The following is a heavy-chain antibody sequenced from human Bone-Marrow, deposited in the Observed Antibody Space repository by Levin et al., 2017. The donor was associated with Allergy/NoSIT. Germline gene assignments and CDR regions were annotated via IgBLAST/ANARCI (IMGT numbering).Heavy chain of an antibody. V-gene: IGHV3-15*01. J-gene: IGHJ6*02. D-gene: IGHD3-3*01. CDR3: TTDIWSGILPCPWVV. Sequence: GGSLRLSCAASGFTFSNAWMSWVRQAPGKGLEWVGRIKSKTDGGTTDYAAPVKGRFTISRDDSKNTLYLQMNSLKTEDTAVYYCTTDIWSGILPCPWVVWGQGTTVTVSS. CDR1: GFTFSNAW. CDR2: IKSKTDGGTT.